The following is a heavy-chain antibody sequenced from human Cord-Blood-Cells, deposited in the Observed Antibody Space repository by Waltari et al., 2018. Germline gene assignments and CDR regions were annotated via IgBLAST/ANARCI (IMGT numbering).Heavy chain of an antibody. D-gene: IGHD6-13*01. CDR3: AKDALIIAAAGPYFDY. CDR1: GFTFSSYA. CDR2: ISGSGGST. V-gene: IGHV3-23*01. J-gene: IGHJ4*02. Sequence: EVQLLESGGGLVQPGRSLRLSCAASGFTFSSYAMSWVRQAPGKGLEWVSAISGSGGSTYYADSVKGRFTISRDNSKNTLYLQMNSLRAEDTAVYYCAKDALIIAAAGPYFDYWGQGTLVTVSS.